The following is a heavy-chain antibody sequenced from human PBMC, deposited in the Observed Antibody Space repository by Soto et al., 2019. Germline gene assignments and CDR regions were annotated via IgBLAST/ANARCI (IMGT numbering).Heavy chain of an antibody. CDR3: ARGAQGVQLERRGEWYFDL. V-gene: IGHV1-18*01. CDR1: GYTFTSYG. D-gene: IGHD1-1*01. J-gene: IGHJ2*01. Sequence: QVQLVQSGAEVKKPGASVKVSCKASGYTFTSYGISWVRQAPGQGLEWMGWISAYNGNTNYAQKLQGRVTMTTDTSTSTAYMELRSLRSDDTAVYYCARGAQGVQLERRGEWYFDLWGRGTLVTVSS. CDR2: ISAYNGNT.